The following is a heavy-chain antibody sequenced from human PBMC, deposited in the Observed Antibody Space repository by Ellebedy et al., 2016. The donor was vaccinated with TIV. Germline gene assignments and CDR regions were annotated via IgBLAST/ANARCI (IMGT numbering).Heavy chain of an antibody. V-gene: IGHV3-48*04. CDR2: ISSSSSTR. Sequence: GESLKISXAASGFTFSSYSMNWVRQAPGKGLEWVSYISSSSSTRYYADSVKGRFTISRDNAKNSLYLQMNSLRAEDTAVYYCARDLSLFTLIVVGPSTFDIWGQGTMVTVSS. D-gene: IGHD3-22*01. CDR1: GFTFSSYS. J-gene: IGHJ3*02. CDR3: ARDLSLFTLIVVGPSTFDI.